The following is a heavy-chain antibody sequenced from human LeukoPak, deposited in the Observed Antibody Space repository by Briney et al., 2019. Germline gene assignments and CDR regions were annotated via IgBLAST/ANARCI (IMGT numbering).Heavy chain of an antibody. CDR3: ARVVRGGSGSYYVDY. D-gene: IGHD3-10*01. CDR2: IYYSGST. J-gene: IGHJ4*02. V-gene: IGHV4-59*01. CDR1: GGSISSYY. Sequence: SETLSLTCTVSGGSISSYYWSWIRQPPGKGPEWIGYIYYSGSTNYNPSLKSRVTISVDTSKNQFSLKLSSVTAADTAVYYCARVVRGGSGSYYVDYWGQGTLVTVSS.